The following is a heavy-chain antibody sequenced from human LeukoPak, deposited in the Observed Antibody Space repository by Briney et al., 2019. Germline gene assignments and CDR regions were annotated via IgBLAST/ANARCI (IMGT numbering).Heavy chain of an antibody. Sequence: SEILSLTCTVSGGSINGYYWSWIRQPPGKGLEWIGYIYYSGGTNYNPSLRSRVTISVDTSKNQFSLKLSSVTAADTAVYYCARNKSGYSSSSWYFDLWGRGTLVTVSS. CDR3: ARNKSGYSSSSWYFDL. D-gene: IGHD6-13*01. CDR2: IYYSGGT. CDR1: GGSINGYY. V-gene: IGHV4-59*12. J-gene: IGHJ2*01.